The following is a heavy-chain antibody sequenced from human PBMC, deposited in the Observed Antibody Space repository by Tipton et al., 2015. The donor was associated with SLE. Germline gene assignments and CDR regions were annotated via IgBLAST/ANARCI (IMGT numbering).Heavy chain of an antibody. D-gene: IGHD4-17*01. CDR2: IYTSGST. J-gene: IGHJ4*02. Sequence: TLSLTCTVFGGSISTYYWTWIRQPAGKGLEWIGRIYTSGSTNYNPSLKSRLTMSVDTSKNQFSLKLSSVTAAYTAVYYCASFPLGLRPPLYWGQGALVTVSS. CDR3: ASFPLGLRPPLY. CDR1: GGSISTYY. V-gene: IGHV4-4*07.